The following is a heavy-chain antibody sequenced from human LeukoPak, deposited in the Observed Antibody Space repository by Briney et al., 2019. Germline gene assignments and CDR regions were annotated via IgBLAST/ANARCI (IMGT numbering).Heavy chain of an antibody. CDR3: ARGTYYDFPLDAFDI. Sequence: SQTLSLTCTVSGGSISSGGYYWSWIRQHPEKGLEWIGYIYYSGSTYYNPSLKSRVTISVDTSKNQFSLKLSSVTAADTAVYYCARGTYYDFPLDAFDIWGQGTMVTVSS. CDR2: IYYSGST. J-gene: IGHJ3*02. V-gene: IGHV4-31*03. D-gene: IGHD3-3*01. CDR1: GGSISSGGYY.